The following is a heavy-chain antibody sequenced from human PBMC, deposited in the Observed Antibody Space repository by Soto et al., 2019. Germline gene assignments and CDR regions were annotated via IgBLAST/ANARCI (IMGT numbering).Heavy chain of an antibody. Sequence: QVQLVESGGGVVQPGRSLRLSCAASGFTFSSYAMHWVRQAPGKGLEWVAVISYDGSNKYYADSVKGRFTISRDNSKNTLYLQMNSLRAEDTAVYYCARDQGYYDSSGYYYHFDYWGQGTLVTVSS. V-gene: IGHV3-30-3*01. CDR1: GFTFSSYA. D-gene: IGHD3-22*01. J-gene: IGHJ4*02. CDR2: ISYDGSNK. CDR3: ARDQGYYDSSGYYYHFDY.